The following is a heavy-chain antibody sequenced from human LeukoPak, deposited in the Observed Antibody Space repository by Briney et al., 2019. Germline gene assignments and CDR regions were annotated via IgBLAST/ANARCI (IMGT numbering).Heavy chain of an antibody. Sequence: GTSLRLSCAASGFTFSSFGMHWVRHAPGKGLEWVALISYDGSAGYYADSVRGRFTVSRDNSKTTLYLQMNRLRPEDTAVYHCAKDQSRAVTGTWDFWGQGTLVTVSS. V-gene: IGHV3-30*18. D-gene: IGHD6-19*01. J-gene: IGHJ4*02. CDR1: GFTFSSFG. CDR2: ISYDGSAG. CDR3: AKDQSRAVTGTWDF.